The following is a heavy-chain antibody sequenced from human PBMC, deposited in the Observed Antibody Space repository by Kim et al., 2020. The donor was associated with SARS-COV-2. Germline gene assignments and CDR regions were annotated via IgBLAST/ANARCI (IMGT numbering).Heavy chain of an antibody. Sequence: YAQTFQGRVTSSADEPARAAYMELGSLRSEDTAVYYCARGGNYGTRMDVWGQGTTVTVSS. J-gene: IGHJ6*02. CDR3: ARGGNYGTRMDV. V-gene: IGHV1-69*01. D-gene: IGHD4-4*01.